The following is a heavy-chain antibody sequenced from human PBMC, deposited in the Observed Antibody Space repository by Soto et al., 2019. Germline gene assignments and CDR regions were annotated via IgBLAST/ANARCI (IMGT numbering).Heavy chain of an antibody. CDR2: ISGSGGST. Sequence: GGSLRLSCAASGFTFSSYAMSWVRQAPGKGLEWVSAISGSGGSTYYADSVKGRFTISRDNSKNTLYLPMNSLRAEDTAVYYCAKDSLDIVVVPAAKGPWGQGTLVTVSS. CDR1: GFTFSSYA. J-gene: IGHJ5*02. V-gene: IGHV3-23*01. CDR3: AKDSLDIVVVPAAKGP. D-gene: IGHD2-2*01.